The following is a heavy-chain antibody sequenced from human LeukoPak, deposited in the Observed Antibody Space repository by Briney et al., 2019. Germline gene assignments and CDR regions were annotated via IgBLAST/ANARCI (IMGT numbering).Heavy chain of an antibody. Sequence: ASVTVSCKVSGYTLTELSMHWVRQAPGKGLEWMGGFDPEDGETIYAQKFQGRVTMTEDTSTDTAYMELSSLRSEDTAVYYCATDLLTTVTTEFDYWGQGTLVTVSS. CDR3: ATDLLTTVTTEFDY. J-gene: IGHJ4*02. V-gene: IGHV1-24*01. CDR2: FDPEDGET. D-gene: IGHD4-11*01. CDR1: GYTLTELS.